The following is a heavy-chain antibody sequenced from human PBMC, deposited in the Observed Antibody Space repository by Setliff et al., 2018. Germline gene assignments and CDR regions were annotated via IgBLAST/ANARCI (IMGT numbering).Heavy chain of an antibody. CDR1: GFTFDDYV. CDR3: ARARAVGGLIAGWDS. Sequence: GGSLRLSCAASGFTFDDYVMSWVRQAPGKGLEWVSDINRNGGRIGYADPVKGRFTISRDNAKNSLFLQMNGLGAEDTALYFCARARAVGGLIAGWDSWGQGTLVTVSS. J-gene: IGHJ4*02. V-gene: IGHV3-20*04. CDR2: INRNGGRI. D-gene: IGHD3-3*01.